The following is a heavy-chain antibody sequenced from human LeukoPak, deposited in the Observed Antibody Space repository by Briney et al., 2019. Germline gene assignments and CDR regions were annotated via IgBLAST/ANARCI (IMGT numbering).Heavy chain of an antibody. Sequence: GGSLRLSCVASGFTFSSYEMNWVRQAPGKGLEWVSYISSSGSTKYYADSVKGRFIISRDNAKNSLYVQMNSLRADDTAVYYCARAAVEAPHDYWGQGTLVTVSS. V-gene: IGHV3-48*03. CDR3: ARAAVEAPHDY. CDR1: GFTFSSYE. J-gene: IGHJ4*02. D-gene: IGHD2-2*01. CDR2: ISSSGSTK.